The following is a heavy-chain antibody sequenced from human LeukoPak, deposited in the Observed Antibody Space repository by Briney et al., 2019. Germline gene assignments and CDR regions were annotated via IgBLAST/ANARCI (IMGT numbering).Heavy chain of an antibody. Sequence: ASVKVSCKASGYSFSIYGITWARQAPGQGLEYLGWISASDGTTNYAQKVQDRVTMTTDTSTSTAYLELRSLRSEDTAVYYCARCGAAVTTHFSHWGQGTLVAVSS. CDR2: ISASDGTT. CDR1: GYSFSIYG. CDR3: ARCGAAVTTHFSH. D-gene: IGHD4-17*01. V-gene: IGHV1-18*01. J-gene: IGHJ4*02.